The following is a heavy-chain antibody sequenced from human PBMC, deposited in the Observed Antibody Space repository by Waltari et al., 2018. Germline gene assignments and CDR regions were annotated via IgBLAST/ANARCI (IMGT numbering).Heavy chain of an antibody. CDR3: AREVYDSSGYYLDY. CDR2: IYTSGST. V-gene: IGHV4-4*07. Sequence: QVQLQESGPGLVKPSETLSLTCTVSGGSISSYYWSWIRQPAGKGLEWIGRIYTSGSTNYNPALKSRVTMSVDTSKNQFALKLSSVTAADTAVYYCAREVYDSSGYYLDYWGQGTLVTVSS. J-gene: IGHJ4*02. CDR1: GGSISSYY. D-gene: IGHD3-22*01.